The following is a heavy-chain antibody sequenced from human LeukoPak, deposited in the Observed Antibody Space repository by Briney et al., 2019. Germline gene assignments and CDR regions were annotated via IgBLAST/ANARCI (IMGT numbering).Heavy chain of an antibody. V-gene: IGHV4-4*02. Sequence: PSETLSLTCAVSGGSISSDYWWSWVRQPPGKGLEWIGEINHSGSTNYNPSLKSRVTISVDTSKNQFSLKLSSVTAADTAVYYCARDSSSIRYYYYYGMDVWGQGTTVTVSS. CDR3: ARDSSSIRYYYYYGMDV. CDR2: INHSGST. J-gene: IGHJ6*02. D-gene: IGHD6-6*01. CDR1: GGSISSDYW.